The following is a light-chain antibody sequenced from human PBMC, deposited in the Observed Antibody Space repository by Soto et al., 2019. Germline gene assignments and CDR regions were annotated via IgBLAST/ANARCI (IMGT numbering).Light chain of an antibody. J-gene: IGKJ4*01. V-gene: IGKV3-11*01. CDR3: QQRSIWPPLT. CDR1: QSVSSY. CDR2: DAS. Sequence: EIVLTQSPATLSLSPGKRATLSCRASQSVSSYLAWYQQKPGQAPRLLIYDASNRATGIPARFSGSGSGTEFTLTISSLEPEDFAVYYCQQRSIWPPLTFGGGTKVEMK.